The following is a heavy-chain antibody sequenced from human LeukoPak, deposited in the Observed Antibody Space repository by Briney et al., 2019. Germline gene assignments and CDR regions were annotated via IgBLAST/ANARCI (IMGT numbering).Heavy chain of an antibody. CDR1: GFTFSSYA. V-gene: IGHV3-30-3*01. J-gene: IGHJ4*02. Sequence: GGSLRLSCAASGFTFSSYAMHWVRQAPGKGLEWVAVISYDGSNKYYADSVKGRFTISRDNSKNTLYLQMNSLRAEDTAVYYCARGPGYNYGSFDYWGQGTLVTVSS. CDR3: ARGPGYNYGSFDY. CDR2: ISYDGSNK. D-gene: IGHD5-18*01.